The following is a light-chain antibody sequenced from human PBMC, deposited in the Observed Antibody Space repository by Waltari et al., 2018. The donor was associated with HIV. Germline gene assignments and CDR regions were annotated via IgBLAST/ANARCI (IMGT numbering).Light chain of an antibody. CDR2: SNN. V-gene: IGLV1-44*01. J-gene: IGLJ2*01. CDR3: AAWDDSLNGPVV. Sequence: QSVLTQPPSASGTPGQRVTIPCSGRNSNIGSNTVHWYQQLPGTAPKLLIYSNNQRPSGVPDRFSGSKSGTSASLAISGLQSEDEADYYCAAWDDSLNGPVVFGGGTKLTVL. CDR1: NSNIGSNT.